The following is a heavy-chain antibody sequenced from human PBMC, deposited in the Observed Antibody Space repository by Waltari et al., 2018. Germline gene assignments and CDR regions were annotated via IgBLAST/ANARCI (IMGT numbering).Heavy chain of an antibody. Sequence: QVQLQESGPGLVKPSETLSLTCTVSGGSISSYYWSWIRQPPGKGLEWIGYIYYSGSTNYNPSLKSRVTISVDTSKNQFSLKLSSVTAADTAVYYCARERYNWSYYYYYGMDVWGQGTTVTVSS. J-gene: IGHJ6*02. D-gene: IGHD1-20*01. CDR2: IYYSGST. CDR1: GGSISSYY. CDR3: ARERYNWSYYYYYGMDV. V-gene: IGHV4-59*01.